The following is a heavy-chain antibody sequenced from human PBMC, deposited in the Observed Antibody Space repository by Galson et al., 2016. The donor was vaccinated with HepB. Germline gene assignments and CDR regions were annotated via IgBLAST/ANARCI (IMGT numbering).Heavy chain of an antibody. CDR3: ARDRTLYISGVCDY. Sequence: SLRLSCAASGFTYTDYWMHWIRQAPGKGLVWVARIFRDVSSAKYADFVKGRFTISRDNAKNSLFLQMNSLRADDTAVYYCARDRTLYISGVCDYWGQGTLVSVSS. D-gene: IGHD3-10*01. V-gene: IGHV3-74*03. J-gene: IGHJ4*02. CDR1: GFTYTDYW. CDR2: IFRDVSSA.